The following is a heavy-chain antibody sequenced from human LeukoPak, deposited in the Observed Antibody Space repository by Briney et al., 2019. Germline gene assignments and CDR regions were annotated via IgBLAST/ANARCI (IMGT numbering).Heavy chain of an antibody. Sequence: SQTLSLTCAISGXSVSSNSSAWNWIRPSPSRGLEWLGRTYYSSKWYSDYAVSVKSRITINPDTSKNQFSLQLNSVTPEDTAVYYCATFRSVAGFDYWGQGTLVTVSS. CDR1: GXSVSSNSSA. V-gene: IGHV6-1*01. CDR3: ATFRSVAGFDY. CDR2: TYYSSKWYS. J-gene: IGHJ4*02.